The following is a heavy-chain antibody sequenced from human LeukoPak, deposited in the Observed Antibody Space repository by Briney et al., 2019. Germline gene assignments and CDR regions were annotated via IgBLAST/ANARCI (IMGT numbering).Heavy chain of an antibody. CDR2: MSPNSGNS. Sequence: GASVKVHCKASGYTFTNYDINWVRQATGQGLEWMGYMSPNSGNSAYAQKFQGRVTITTDASISTAYMELSGLRSEDTALYYCAREGLDYWGQGTLVTVSS. CDR1: GYTFTNYD. J-gene: IGHJ4*02. CDR3: AREGLDY. V-gene: IGHV1-8*03.